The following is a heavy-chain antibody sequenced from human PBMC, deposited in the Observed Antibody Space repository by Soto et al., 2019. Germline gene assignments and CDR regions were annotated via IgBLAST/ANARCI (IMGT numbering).Heavy chain of an antibody. CDR3: ARDIYSYGSVGTPDI. J-gene: IGHJ3*02. Sequence: QVQLVESGGGVVQPGRSLRLSCVASGFTFSNQAMHWVRQAPGKGLDWAAVISDDGNRQYYADSVKGRFTISRDNSKNTLYLQMNSLRVEDSAVYYCARDIYSYGSVGTPDIWGQGTMVTVFS. V-gene: IGHV3-30-3*01. D-gene: IGHD3-16*01. CDR1: GFTFSNQA. CDR2: ISDDGNRQ.